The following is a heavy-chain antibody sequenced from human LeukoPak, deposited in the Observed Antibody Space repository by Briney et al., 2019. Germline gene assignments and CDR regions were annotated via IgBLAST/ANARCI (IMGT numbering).Heavy chain of an antibody. CDR2: ISYDGSNK. V-gene: IGHV3-30*18. D-gene: IGHD2-15*01. J-gene: IGHJ4*02. CDR1: GFTFSSYG. Sequence: GGSLRLSCAASGFTFSSYGMHWVRQAPGKGLEWVAVISYDGSNKYYADSVKGRFTISRDNSKNTLYLQMNSLRAEDTAVYYCAKGYKALSRAVVTDYWGQGTLVTVSS. CDR3: AKGYKALSRAVVTDY.